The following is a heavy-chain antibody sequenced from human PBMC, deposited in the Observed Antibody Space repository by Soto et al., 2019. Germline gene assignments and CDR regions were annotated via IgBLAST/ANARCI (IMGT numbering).Heavy chain of an antibody. J-gene: IGHJ4*02. CDR1: GASISSSYY. D-gene: IGHD2-15*01. CDR2: MYYSASH. CDR3: VRQRCGGTCPIDY. Sequence: QLQLEESGPGLVKPSETLSLTCSVSGASISSSYYWDWIRQPPGKGLEWIVSMYYSASHIYNVSLKSRVTTAVDTSKNQFSLKLTSVTAADTAVYYCVRQRCGGTCPIDYWGRGTLVTVSS. V-gene: IGHV4-39*01.